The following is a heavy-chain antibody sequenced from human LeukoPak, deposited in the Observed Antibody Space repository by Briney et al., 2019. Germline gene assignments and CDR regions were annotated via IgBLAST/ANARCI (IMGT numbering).Heavy chain of an antibody. CDR2: ISGSGGST. Sequence: GGSLRLSCAASGFTFSSYAMSWVRQAPGKGLEWVSAISGSGGSTYYADSVKGRFTISRDNSKNTVNLQMNSLRPEDTAIYHCAADYNILTGYFSDLGYWGQGTLVTVSS. V-gene: IGHV3-23*01. CDR1: GFTFSSYA. CDR3: AADYNILTGYFSDLGY. J-gene: IGHJ4*02. D-gene: IGHD3-9*01.